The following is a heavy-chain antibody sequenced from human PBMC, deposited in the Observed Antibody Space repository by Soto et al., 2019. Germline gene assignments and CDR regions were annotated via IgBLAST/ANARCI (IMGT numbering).Heavy chain of an antibody. D-gene: IGHD3-10*01. CDR1: GYTFTSYG. Sequence: ASVKVSCKASGYTFTSYGISWVRQAPGQGLEWMGWISAYNGNTNYAQKLQGRVTMTTDTSTSTAYMELRSLRSDDTAVYYCARNDMVRGVLYYYYGMDVWGQGTTVTVS. J-gene: IGHJ6*02. CDR3: ARNDMVRGVLYYYYGMDV. V-gene: IGHV1-18*01. CDR2: ISAYNGNT.